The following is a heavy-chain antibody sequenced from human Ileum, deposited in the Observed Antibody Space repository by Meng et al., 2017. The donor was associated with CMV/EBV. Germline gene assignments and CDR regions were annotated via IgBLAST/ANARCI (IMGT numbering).Heavy chain of an antibody. CDR1: GYPFSDHY. CDR2: INPSSGDT. J-gene: IGHJ5*01. V-gene: IGHV1-2*02. Sequence: SGYPFSDHYMYWVRQVPGQGLEWMGWINPSSGDTKFAEKFRDRVTMTRDLSTNTAYMEASSLRADDTAVYFCARDKCGADCQLGLFDSWGLGTLVTVSS. D-gene: IGHD2-21*01. CDR3: ARDKCGADCQLGLFDS.